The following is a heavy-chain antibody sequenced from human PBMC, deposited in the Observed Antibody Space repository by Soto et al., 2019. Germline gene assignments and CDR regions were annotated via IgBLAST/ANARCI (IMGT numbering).Heavy chain of an antibody. V-gene: IGHV4-34*01. CDR2: INHSGST. CDR1: GGSFSGYY. Sequence: PSETLSLTCAVYGGSFSGYYWSWIRQPPGKGLEWIGEINHSGSTNYNPSLKSRVTISVDTSKNQFSLKLSSVTAADTAMYYCASGGSGSYPYYYYMDVWGKGTTVTVSS. J-gene: IGHJ6*03. CDR3: ASGGSGSYPYYYYMDV. D-gene: IGHD3-10*01.